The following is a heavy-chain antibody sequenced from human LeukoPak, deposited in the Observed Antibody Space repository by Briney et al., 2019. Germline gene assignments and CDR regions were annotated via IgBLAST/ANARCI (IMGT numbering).Heavy chain of an antibody. CDR3: AREGKYYGSGSYYIDY. D-gene: IGHD3-10*01. V-gene: IGHV1-46*01. Sequence: GASVKVSCKASGYTFTSYYMHWVRQAPGQGLEWMGMINPSGGSTSYAQKFQGRVTMTRDTSTSTVYMELSSLRSEDTAVYYCAREGKYYGSGSYYIDYWGQGTLVTVSS. CDR2: INPSGGST. CDR1: GYTFTSYY. J-gene: IGHJ4*02.